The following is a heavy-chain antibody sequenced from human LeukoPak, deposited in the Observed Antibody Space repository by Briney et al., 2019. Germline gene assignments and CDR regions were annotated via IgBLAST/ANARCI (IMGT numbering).Heavy chain of an antibody. CDR1: GYTFTSYA. CDR2: INAGNGNT. V-gene: IGHV1-3*01. CDR3: ARDLPFYGDLLMNWFDP. Sequence: GASVKVSCKASGYTFTSYAMHWLRQAPGQRLEWMGWINAGNGNTKYSQKFQGRVTITRDTSASTAYMELSSLRSEDTAVYYCARDLPFYGDLLMNWFDPWGQGTLVTVSS. J-gene: IGHJ5*02. D-gene: IGHD4-17*01.